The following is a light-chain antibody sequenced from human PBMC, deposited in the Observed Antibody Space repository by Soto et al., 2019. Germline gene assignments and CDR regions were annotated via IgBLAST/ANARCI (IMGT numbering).Light chain of an antibody. J-gene: IGKJ4*01. CDR3: QQFNTLPLT. CDR2: DAS. V-gene: IGKV1-13*02. CDR1: QGISSA. Sequence: AIQLTQSPSSLSASVGDRVIITCRARQGISSALAWFQQKPGKAPNLLIYDASSLESGVPLRFSGSGSGTDFTLTISSLQPEDFATYYCQQFNTLPLTFGGGTKVEIK.